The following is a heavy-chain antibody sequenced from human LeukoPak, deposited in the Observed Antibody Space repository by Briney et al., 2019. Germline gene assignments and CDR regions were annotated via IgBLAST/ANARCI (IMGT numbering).Heavy chain of an antibody. V-gene: IGHV3-11*04. Sequence: GGSLRLSCAASGFTFSDYYMSWIRQAPGKGLEWVSYISSSGSTIYYADSVKGRFTISRDNAKNSLYLQMNSLRAEDTAVYYCARAWGHSSGWYGASYYYYYMDVWGKGTTVTISS. D-gene: IGHD6-19*01. CDR2: ISSSGSTI. J-gene: IGHJ6*03. CDR3: ARAWGHSSGWYGASYYYYYMDV. CDR1: GFTFSDYY.